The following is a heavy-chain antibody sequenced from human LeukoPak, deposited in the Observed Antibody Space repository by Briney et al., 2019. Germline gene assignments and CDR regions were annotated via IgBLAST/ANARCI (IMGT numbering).Heavy chain of an antibody. CDR3: ARGAGAVAGTRRYFQH. D-gene: IGHD6-19*01. Sequence: SETLSLTCAVYGGSSSGYYWSWIRQPPGKGLEWIGEINHSGSTNYNPSLKSRVTISVDTSKNQFSLKLSSVTAADTAVYYCARGAGAVAGTRRYFQHWGQGTLVTVSS. CDR2: INHSGST. CDR1: GGSSSGYY. V-gene: IGHV4-34*01. J-gene: IGHJ1*01.